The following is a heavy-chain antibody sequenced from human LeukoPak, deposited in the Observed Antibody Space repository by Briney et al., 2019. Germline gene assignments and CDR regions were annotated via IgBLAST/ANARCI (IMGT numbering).Heavy chain of an antibody. CDR2: IYYSGST. Sequence: SETLSLTCTVSGGSISSYYWSWIRQPPGKGLEWTGYIYYSGSTNYNPSLKSRVTISVDTSKNQFSLKLSSVTAADTAVYYCARALGYCSGGSCYFDYWGQGTLVTVSS. CDR3: ARALGYCSGGSCYFDY. J-gene: IGHJ4*02. CDR1: GGSISSYY. V-gene: IGHV4-59*01. D-gene: IGHD2-15*01.